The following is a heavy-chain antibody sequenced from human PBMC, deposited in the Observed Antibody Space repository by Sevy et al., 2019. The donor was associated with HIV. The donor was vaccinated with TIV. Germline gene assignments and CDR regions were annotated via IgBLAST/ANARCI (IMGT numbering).Heavy chain of an antibody. V-gene: IGHV1-2*02. CDR1: GYTFTDYY. CDR2: INPKSGVT. J-gene: IGHJ4*02. Sequence: ASVKVSCKASGYTFTDYYLHWLRQAPGQGLEWVGYINPKSGVTNYPRKFRGRVTVTAYTSLGTVYMKVRSLRSDDTALYYCARGRVMFDSWGQGTLVTVSS. CDR3: ARGRVMFDS.